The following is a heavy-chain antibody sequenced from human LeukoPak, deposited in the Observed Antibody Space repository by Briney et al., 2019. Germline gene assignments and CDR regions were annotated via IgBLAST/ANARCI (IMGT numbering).Heavy chain of an antibody. CDR3: AREIGYFDRGSGYYYYGMDV. V-gene: IGHV3-74*01. Sequence: PEGSLRLSCAASGFTFSSYWMHWVRQAPGKGLVWVSRINSDGSSTSYADSVKGRFTISRDNAKNTLYLQMNSLRAEDTAVYYCAREIGYFDRGSGYYYYGMDVWGQGTTVTVSS. D-gene: IGHD3-9*01. J-gene: IGHJ6*02. CDR2: INSDGSST. CDR1: GFTFSSYW.